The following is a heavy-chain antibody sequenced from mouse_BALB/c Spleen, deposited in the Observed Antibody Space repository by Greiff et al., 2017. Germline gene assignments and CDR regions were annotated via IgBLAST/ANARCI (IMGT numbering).Heavy chain of an antibody. CDR3: ARWGTVVKYAMDY. Sequence: VQLQQSGPELVKPGASVKMSCKASGYTFTSYVMHWVKQKPGQGLEWIGYINPYNDGTKYNEKFKGKATLTSDKSSSTAYMELSSLTSEDSAVYYCARWGTVVKYAMDYWGQGTSVTVSS. D-gene: IGHD1-1*01. CDR1: GYTFTSYV. J-gene: IGHJ4*01. CDR2: INPYNDGT. V-gene: IGHV1-14*01.